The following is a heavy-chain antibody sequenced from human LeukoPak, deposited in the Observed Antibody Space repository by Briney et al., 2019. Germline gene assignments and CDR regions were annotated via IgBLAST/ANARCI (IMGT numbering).Heavy chain of an antibody. D-gene: IGHD2-15*01. Sequence: ASVKVSCKASGYTFTSYGISWVRQAPGQGLEWMGWISAYNGNTNYAQKLQGRVTMATDTSTSTAYMELRSLRSDDTAVYYCARDLCSGGSCYALVWFDPWGQGALVTVSS. CDR3: ARDLCSGGSCYALVWFDP. J-gene: IGHJ5*02. CDR2: ISAYNGNT. V-gene: IGHV1-18*04. CDR1: GYTFTSYG.